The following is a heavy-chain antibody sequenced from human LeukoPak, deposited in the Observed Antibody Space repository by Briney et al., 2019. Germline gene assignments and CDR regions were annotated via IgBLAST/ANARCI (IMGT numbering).Heavy chain of an antibody. Sequence: GGSLRLSCAASGFTFSSYVMHWVRQAPGKGLEWVAIISYDGSNEYYADSVKGRFTISRDNAKNSLYLQMNSLRAEDTAVYYCARDTYSGYDWEDYFDYWGQGTLVTVSS. J-gene: IGHJ4*02. CDR2: ISYDGSNE. CDR3: ARDTYSGYDWEDYFDY. V-gene: IGHV3-30*04. D-gene: IGHD5-12*01. CDR1: GFTFSSYV.